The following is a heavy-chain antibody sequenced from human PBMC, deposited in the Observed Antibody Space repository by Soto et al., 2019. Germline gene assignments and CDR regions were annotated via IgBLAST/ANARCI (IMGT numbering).Heavy chain of an antibody. CDR1: GYTFTSYG. CDR3: ASAGPLTIFGVVDYYYGMDV. J-gene: IGHJ6*02. Sequence: ASVKVSCKASGYTFTSYGISWVRQAPGQGLEWMGWISAYNGNTNYAQKLQGRVTMTTDTSTSTAYMELRSLRSDDTAVYYCASAGPLTIFGVVDYYYGMDVSGQGTTVTVSS. V-gene: IGHV1-18*01. D-gene: IGHD3-3*01. CDR2: ISAYNGNT.